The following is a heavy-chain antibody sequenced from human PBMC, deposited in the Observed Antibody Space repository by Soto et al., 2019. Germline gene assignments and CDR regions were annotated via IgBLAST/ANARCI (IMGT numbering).Heavy chain of an antibody. CDR2: IYPGDSDT. V-gene: IGHV5-51*01. Sequence: GESLKISCKGSGYSFTSYWIGWVRQMPGKGLEWMGIIYPGDSDTRYSPSFQGQVTISADKSISTAYLQWSSLKASDTAMYYFARHGLRFLDEYYYYGMGVWGQGTTVTVSS. CDR1: GYSFTSYW. D-gene: IGHD3-3*01. J-gene: IGHJ6*02. CDR3: ARHGLRFLDEYYYYGMGV.